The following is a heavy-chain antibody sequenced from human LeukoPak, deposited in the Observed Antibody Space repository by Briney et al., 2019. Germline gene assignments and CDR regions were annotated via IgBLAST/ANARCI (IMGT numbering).Heavy chain of an antibody. J-gene: IGHJ4*02. V-gene: IGHV1-69*05. CDR3: ARGYGDYGY. CDR1: GGTFSSYA. D-gene: IGHD4-17*01. CDR2: IIPIFGTA. Sequence: VASVKVSCKASGGTFSSYAISWMRQAPEQGLEWMGRIIPIFGTANYAQKFQGRVTITTDESTSTAYMELSSLRSEDTAVYYCARGYGDYGYWGQGTLVTVSS.